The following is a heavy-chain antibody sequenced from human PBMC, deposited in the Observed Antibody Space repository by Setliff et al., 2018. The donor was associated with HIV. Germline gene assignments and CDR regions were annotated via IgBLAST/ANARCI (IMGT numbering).Heavy chain of an antibody. CDR1: GYTFTSYF. J-gene: IGHJ4*02. V-gene: IGHV1-46*01. D-gene: IGHD3-10*01. CDR3: ARDPSGSDYFDY. CDR2: IDPNGGAT. Sequence: GASVKVSCKAFGYTFTSYFLHWVRQAPGQGLEWLGIIDPNGGATNNAQKLQGRLTVTTDTSTGTLYMELSSLRSEDTAVYYCARDPSGSDYFDYWGQGTLVTVSS.